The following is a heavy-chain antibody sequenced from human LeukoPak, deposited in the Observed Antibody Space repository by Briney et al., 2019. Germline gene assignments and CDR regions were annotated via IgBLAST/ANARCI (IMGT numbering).Heavy chain of an antibody. J-gene: IGHJ4*02. V-gene: IGHV3-21*01. Sequence: AGESLRLSCAASGFTFSSYSMNWVRQAPGKGLEWVSSISSSSSYIYYADSVKGRFTISRDNAKNSLYLQMNSLRAEDTAVYYCARDTAAAGSKWGQGTLVTVSS. CDR1: GFTFSSYS. CDR3: ARDTAAAGSK. D-gene: IGHD6-13*01. CDR2: ISSSSSYI.